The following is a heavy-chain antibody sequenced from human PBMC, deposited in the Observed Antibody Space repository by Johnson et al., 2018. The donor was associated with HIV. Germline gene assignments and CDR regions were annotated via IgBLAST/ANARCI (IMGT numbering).Heavy chain of an antibody. CDR1: GFTFGDYT. V-gene: IGHV3-49*04. D-gene: IGHD3-3*01. J-gene: IGHJ3*02. CDR3: TRGGVTVFGVVDAFDI. Sequence: VQLVESGGGLIQPGRSLRLSCTASGFTFGDYTMNWVRQAPGTGLEWVGFIRSKPYGGTKEYATSVKGRFGISRDDSKNIAYLQMNSLKIEDTAVYYCTRGGVTVFGVVDAFDIWGQGTVVTVSS. CDR2: IRSKPYGGTK.